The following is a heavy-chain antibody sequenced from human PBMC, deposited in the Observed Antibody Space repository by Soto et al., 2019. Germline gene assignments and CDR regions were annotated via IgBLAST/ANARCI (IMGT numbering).Heavy chain of an antibody. V-gene: IGHV4-31*03. J-gene: IGHJ6*02. CDR3: ARGGRRSPAMDV. CDR2: IYYSGST. CDR1: GGSISSGGYY. Sequence: QVQLQESGPGLVRPSQTLSLTCTVSGGSISSGGYYWSWIRQHPGKGLEWIGYIYYSGSTYYNPSLKSRVTISVDTSKNQFSPKLSSVTAADTAVYYCARGGRRSPAMDVWGQGTTVTVSS.